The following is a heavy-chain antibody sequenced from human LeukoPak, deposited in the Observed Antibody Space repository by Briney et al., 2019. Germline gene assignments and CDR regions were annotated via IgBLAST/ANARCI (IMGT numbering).Heavy chain of an antibody. CDR1: RFTFSGSA. Sequence: GRSLSLACAAARFTFSGSAMHCVRQASGKGLEWVGSIRSKAKSYTTAYAASVKGRFTISRDDSKNTAYLQMNSLKTEDTAVYYCTRLKGGSTSWGQGTLVTVSS. CDR3: TRLKGGSTS. D-gene: IGHD2-2*01. J-gene: IGHJ4*02. V-gene: IGHV3-73*01. CDR2: IRSKAKSYTT.